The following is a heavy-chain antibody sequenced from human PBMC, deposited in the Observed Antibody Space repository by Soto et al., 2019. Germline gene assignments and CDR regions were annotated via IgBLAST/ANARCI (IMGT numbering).Heavy chain of an antibody. D-gene: IGHD2-8*01. Sequence: EVQLLASGGGLGQPGGSLRLSCSASGFNFGSYGMSWVRQAPGKGLEWVSGLTASGLNTYYTDSVKGRFNISRDNSRNTVYLQMSGLRVEDTAVFHCAKGLGNAKEVWGQGTTVTVSS. CDR2: LTASGLNT. J-gene: IGHJ6*02. V-gene: IGHV3-23*01. CDR1: GFNFGSYG. CDR3: AKGLGNAKEV.